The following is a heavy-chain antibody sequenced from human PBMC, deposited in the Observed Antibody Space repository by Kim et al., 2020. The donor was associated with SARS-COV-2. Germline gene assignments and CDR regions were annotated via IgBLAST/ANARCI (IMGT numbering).Heavy chain of an antibody. D-gene: IGHD5-18*01. J-gene: IGHJ4*02. CDR2: ISGSGGST. Sequence: GGSLRLSCAASGFTFSSYAMSWVRQAPGKGLEWVSAISGSGGSTYYADSVKGRFTISRDNSKNTLYLQMNSLRAEDTAVYYCAKDQGGIQLWLSKWGFLYWGQGALVTVSS. V-gene: IGHV3-23*01. CDR1: GFTFSSYA. CDR3: AKDQGGIQLWLSKWGFLY.